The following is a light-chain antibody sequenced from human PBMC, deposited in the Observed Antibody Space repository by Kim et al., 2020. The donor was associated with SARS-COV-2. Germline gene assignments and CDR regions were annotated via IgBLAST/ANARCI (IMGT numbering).Light chain of an antibody. V-gene: IGKV2D-29*01. J-gene: IGKJ1*01. CDR1: KSLLHSDGKTY. CDR3: MQSIQLPRT. Sequence: DVIMTQSPLSLPVTLGQPAAISCKSTKSLLHSDGKTYLYWYLQKPGQPPQLLIHEVSNRFSGVPDRFSGSGSGTDFTLKISRVEAEDAGVYYCMQSIQLPRTFGQGTKVDIK. CDR2: EVS.